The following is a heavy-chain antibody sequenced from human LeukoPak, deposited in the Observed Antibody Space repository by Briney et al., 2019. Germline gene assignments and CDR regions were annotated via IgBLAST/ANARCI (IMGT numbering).Heavy chain of an antibody. CDR1: GYTFTGYY. J-gene: IGHJ6*03. V-gene: IGHV1-2*02. CDR3: ARGPGVVVRYMDV. CDR2: VTPNSGGT. Sequence: ASVKVSCKASGYTFTGYYMHWVRQAPGQGLEWMGWVTPNSGGTNYAQRFQGRVTMTRDTSISTAYMELNRLRSDDTAVYYCARGPGVVVRYMDVWGKGTTVTVSS. D-gene: IGHD2-15*01.